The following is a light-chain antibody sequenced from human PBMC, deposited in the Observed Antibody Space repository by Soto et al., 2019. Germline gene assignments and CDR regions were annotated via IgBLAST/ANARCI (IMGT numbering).Light chain of an antibody. CDR3: CSSSASGSTFDVL. CDR1: SNNIGNYNL. CDR2: ESS. V-gene: IGLV2-23*03. Sequence: QSVLTQPASLSGSPGQAITISCTGTSNNIGNYNLVSWYQLHPGKAPRLMIYESSQRPSGVSDRFSGSKSGNTASLTISGLQAEDEADYYCCSSSASGSTFDVLFGGGTKLTVL. J-gene: IGLJ3*02.